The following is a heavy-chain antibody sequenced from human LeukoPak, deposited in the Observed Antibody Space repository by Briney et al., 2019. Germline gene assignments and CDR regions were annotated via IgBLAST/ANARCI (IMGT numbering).Heavy chain of an antibody. D-gene: IGHD3-3*01. CDR3: ANIFTVGPIWSGYS. Sequence: ASVKVSCKVSGYTLTELSMHWVRQAPGKGLEWMGGFDPEDGETIYAQKFQGRVTMTEDTSTDTAYMELSSLRSEDTAVYYCANIFTVGPIWSGYSWGQGTLVTVSS. CDR1: GYTLTELS. J-gene: IGHJ5*02. CDR2: FDPEDGET. V-gene: IGHV1-24*01.